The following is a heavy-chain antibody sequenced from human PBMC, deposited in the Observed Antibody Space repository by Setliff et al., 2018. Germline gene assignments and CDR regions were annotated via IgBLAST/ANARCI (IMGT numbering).Heavy chain of an antibody. J-gene: IGHJ3*02. CDR2: INPNSGGT. D-gene: IGHD3-16*01. CDR1: GYTFTGYY. CDR3: ARDRGIGHAVDI. V-gene: IGHV1-2*04. Sequence: ASVKVSCKASGYTFTGYYMHWVRQAPGQGLEWMGWINPNSGGTNYAQKFQGWVTMTRDTSISTAYMELRSLRSDDTAVYYCARDRGIGHAVDIWGQGTMVTVSS.